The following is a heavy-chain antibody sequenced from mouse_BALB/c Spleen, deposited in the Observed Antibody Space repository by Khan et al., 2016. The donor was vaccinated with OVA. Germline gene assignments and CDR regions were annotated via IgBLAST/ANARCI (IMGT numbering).Heavy chain of an antibody. Sequence: VQLQQSGAELMKPGASVKISCKATGYTFSSYWIEWVKQRPGHGLEWIGEILPGSNSTNYNERFKGKATITADTSSNTAYMQLSSLTSEDSAIYYCARVNYYGSISWFGYWGQGTLVTVSA. CDR3: ARVNYYGSISWFGY. V-gene: IGHV1-9*01. CDR1: GYTFSSYW. J-gene: IGHJ3*01. D-gene: IGHD1-1*01. CDR2: ILPGSNST.